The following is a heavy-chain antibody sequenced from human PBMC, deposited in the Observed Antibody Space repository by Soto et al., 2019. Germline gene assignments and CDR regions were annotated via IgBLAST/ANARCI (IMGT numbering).Heavy chain of an antibody. V-gene: IGHV4-34*01. D-gene: IGHD6-13*01. Sequence: QVQLQQWGAGLLKPSATLSLTCTVHGASFTGHYWSWVRQSPGKGLEWIGEMNHLGSSNYNPSLKSRVTLSVDTSKKQFSLNLRSVTAVDTAVYFCGGAEAGPNKYWGQGILVTVSS. CDR3: GGAEAGPNKY. CDR2: MNHLGSS. J-gene: IGHJ4*02. CDR1: GASFTGHY.